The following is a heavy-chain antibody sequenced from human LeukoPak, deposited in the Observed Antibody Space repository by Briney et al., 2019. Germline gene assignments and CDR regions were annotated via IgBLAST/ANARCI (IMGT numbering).Heavy chain of an antibody. J-gene: IGHJ4*02. CDR3: ARANSLMVRGVISYFDS. D-gene: IGHD3-10*01. V-gene: IGHV3-48*02. CDR1: GFTFSSNG. Sequence: GGSLRLSCAASGFTFSSNGMNWVRQAPGKGLDFIAYISSTGATIYYADSLKGRFTISRDNARNSLYLHMNRLRDEDTAVYFCARANSLMVRGVISYFDSWGQGTLVTVSS. CDR2: ISSTGATI.